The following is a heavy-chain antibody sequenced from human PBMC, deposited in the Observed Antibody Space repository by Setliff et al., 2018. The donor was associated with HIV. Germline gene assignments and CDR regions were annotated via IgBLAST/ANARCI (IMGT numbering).Heavy chain of an antibody. CDR1: GGTFSRDA. J-gene: IGHJ4*02. Sequence: RASVKVSCKASGGTFSRDAISWVRQAPGQGLEWMGWISPKYGGTNYAQKFQGRVTMTRDTSISTAYMELSRLRSDDTAVYYCARSTDYYDSSGYNYWGLGTLVTVSS. V-gene: IGHV1-2*02. CDR2: ISPKYGGT. D-gene: IGHD3-22*01. CDR3: ARSTDYYDSSGYNY.